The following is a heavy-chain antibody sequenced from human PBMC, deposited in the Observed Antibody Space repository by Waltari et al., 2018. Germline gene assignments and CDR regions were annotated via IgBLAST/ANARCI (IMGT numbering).Heavy chain of an antibody. CDR1: GGTFTTFG. Sequence: QVQLVQSGAEVKKPGSSVKVSCKTSGGTFTTFGITWGRQAPGQGLEWMGGICPAFHNPNYAQKFQYRVTISADESTSTVSMEVSGLRSEDTAVYYCARGPDGFDVWGQGTVVTVSS. CDR2: ICPAFHNP. J-gene: IGHJ3*01. CDR3: ARGPDGFDV. V-gene: IGHV1-69*01.